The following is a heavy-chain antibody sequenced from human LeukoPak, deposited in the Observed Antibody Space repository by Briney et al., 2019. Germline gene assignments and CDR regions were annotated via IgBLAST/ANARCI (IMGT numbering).Heavy chain of an antibody. CDR1: GYTFTSYG. J-gene: IGHJ3*02. V-gene: IGHV1-18*01. Sequence: GASVKVSCKASGYTFTSYGISWVRQAPGQGLEWMGWISAYNGNTNYAQKLQGRVTMTTDTSTSTAYMELRSLRSDDTAVYYCARTKGGSGSPSRAFDIWGQGTMVTVSS. D-gene: IGHD1-26*01. CDR2: ISAYNGNT. CDR3: ARTKGGSGSPSRAFDI.